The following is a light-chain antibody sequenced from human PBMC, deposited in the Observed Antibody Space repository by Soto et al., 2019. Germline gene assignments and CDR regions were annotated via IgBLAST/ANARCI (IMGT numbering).Light chain of an antibody. CDR2: SAS. Sequence: DIQMSQSPSSLSASVGDSVTITCRASETIIDYLNWYQQQPGEAPKLLIFSASSLHSLVPSRFRVSGSGTHFTLTISSLQPEDFATYFCQQSFSAPRTFGQGTKLQAK. J-gene: IGKJ2*01. CDR1: ETIIDY. V-gene: IGKV1-39*01. CDR3: QQSFSAPRT.